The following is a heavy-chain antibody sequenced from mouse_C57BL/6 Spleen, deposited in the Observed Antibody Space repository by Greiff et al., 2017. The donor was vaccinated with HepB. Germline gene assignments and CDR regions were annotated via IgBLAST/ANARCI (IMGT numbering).Heavy chain of an antibody. Sequence: VQLQQPGAELVRPGSSVKLSCKASGYTFTSYWMHWVKQRPIQGLEWIGNIDPSDSETHYNQKFKDKATLTVDKSSSTAYMQLSSLTSEDSAVYYCARGGYDYEYYYAMDYWGQGTSVTVSS. D-gene: IGHD2-4*01. CDR1: GYTFTSYW. CDR2: IDPSDSET. J-gene: IGHJ4*01. V-gene: IGHV1-52*01. CDR3: ARGGYDYEYYYAMDY.